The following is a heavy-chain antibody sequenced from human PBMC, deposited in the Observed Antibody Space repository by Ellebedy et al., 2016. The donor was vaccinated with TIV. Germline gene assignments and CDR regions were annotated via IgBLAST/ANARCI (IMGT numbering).Heavy chain of an antibody. CDR1: GYTLTELS. J-gene: IGHJ6*02. CDR3: ATAVTPKGRDENGSYFLHYNGLDV. V-gene: IGHV1-24*01. D-gene: IGHD1-26*01. Sequence: AASVKVSCKVSGYTLTELSMHWARQAPGKGLEWMGGFDPEDGETIYAQKFQGRITMTEDTSTDTAYMELSSLRSDDTAVYYCATAVTPKGRDENGSYFLHYNGLDVWGQGTTVTVSS. CDR2: FDPEDGET.